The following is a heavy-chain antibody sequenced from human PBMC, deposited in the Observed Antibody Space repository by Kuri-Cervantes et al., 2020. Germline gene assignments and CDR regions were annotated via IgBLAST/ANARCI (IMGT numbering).Heavy chain of an antibody. V-gene: IGHV3-30*18. D-gene: IGHD3-9*01. J-gene: IGHJ6*02. CDR1: GGSISSYY. Sequence: GGSLRLSCTVSGGSISSYYWSWIRQPPGKGLEWVAVISYDGSNKYYADSVKGRFTISRDNSKNTLYLQMNSLRAEDTAVYYCAKEQRYFDWFVRVYGMDVWGQGTTVTVSS. CDR3: AKEQRYFDWFVRVYGMDV. CDR2: ISYDGSNK.